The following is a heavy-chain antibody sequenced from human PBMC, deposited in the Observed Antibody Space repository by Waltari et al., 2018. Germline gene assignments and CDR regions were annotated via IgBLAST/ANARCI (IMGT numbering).Heavy chain of an antibody. Sequence: EVQLVESGGGLVQPGGSLRLSCAASGFTFSSFSLNWVRQAPGKGLEWVSYISSSSSTIYYADSVKGRFTISRDNAKNSLYLQMNSLRAEDTAVYYCARDRVGATGAFDIWGQGTMVTVSS. D-gene: IGHD1-26*01. V-gene: IGHV3-48*04. J-gene: IGHJ3*02. CDR2: ISSSSSTI. CDR1: GFTFSSFS. CDR3: ARDRVGATGAFDI.